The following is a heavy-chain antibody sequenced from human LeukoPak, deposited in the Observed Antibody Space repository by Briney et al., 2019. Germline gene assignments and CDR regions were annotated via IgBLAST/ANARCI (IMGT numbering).Heavy chain of an antibody. CDR2: ISSSSSYI. Sequence: GSLRLSCAASGFTFSSYSMNWVRQAPGKGLEWVSSISSSSSYIYYADSVKGRFTISRDNAKNSLYLQMNSLRAEDTAVYYCASNGYSSGWYYRWGQGTLVTVSS. CDR1: GFTFSSYS. J-gene: IGHJ4*02. D-gene: IGHD6-19*01. CDR3: ASNGYSSGWYYR. V-gene: IGHV3-21*01.